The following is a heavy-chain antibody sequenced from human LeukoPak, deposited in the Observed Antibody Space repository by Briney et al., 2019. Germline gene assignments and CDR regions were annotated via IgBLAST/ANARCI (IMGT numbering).Heavy chain of an antibody. J-gene: IGHJ6*02. CDR2: IIPILDKP. V-gene: IGHV1-69*04. Sequence: SVKVSCKASGGTFSGYALSWVRQAPGQGLEWMGRIIPILDKPNYAQKFQGRVTITADTSTSTAYMELNSLRSEDTAVYYCARAGYSTFRGMDVWGQGTTVTVSS. CDR1: GGTFSGYA. CDR3: ARAGYSTFRGMDV. D-gene: IGHD6-13*01.